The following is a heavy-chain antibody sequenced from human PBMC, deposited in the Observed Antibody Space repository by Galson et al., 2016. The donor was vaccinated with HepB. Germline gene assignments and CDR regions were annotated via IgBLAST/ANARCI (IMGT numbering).Heavy chain of an antibody. V-gene: IGHV3-23*01. CDR1: GFIFSNYA. CDR2: LLGGGDTT. Sequence: SLRLSCAASGFIFSNYAMSWVRQAPGKGLEWVSGLLGGGDTTYYAESVKGRFTISRDNSKNTLYLQMYNLRAEDTAVYYCVKDDKWNVDYWGQGTLVTVSS. J-gene: IGHJ4*02. CDR3: VKDDKWNVDY. D-gene: IGHD1-1*01.